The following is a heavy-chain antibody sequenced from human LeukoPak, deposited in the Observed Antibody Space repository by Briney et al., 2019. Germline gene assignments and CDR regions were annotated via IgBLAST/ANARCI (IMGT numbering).Heavy chain of an antibody. V-gene: IGHV4-39*01. CDR2: IYYSGST. J-gene: IGHJ3*02. CDR3: ARRELLDAFDI. CDR1: GGSISSSSYY. Sequence: SETLSLTCTVSGGSISSSSYYWGWIRQPPGKGLEWIGSIYYSGSTYYNPSLKSRVTISVDTSKNQFSLKLSSVTAADTAVYYCARRELLDAFDIWGRGTMVTVSS. D-gene: IGHD1-26*01.